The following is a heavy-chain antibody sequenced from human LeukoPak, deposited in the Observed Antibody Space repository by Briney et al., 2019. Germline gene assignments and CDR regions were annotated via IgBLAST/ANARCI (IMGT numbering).Heavy chain of an antibody. J-gene: IGHJ4*02. D-gene: IGHD5-18*01. V-gene: IGHV1-18*01. Sequence: ASVKVSCKASGYTFNTYGISWVRQAPGQGLEWMGWISTYNGNTNYAQKLQGRVTMTTDTSTSTAYMELRSLRSDDTAVYYCARDRIQLWPTPSLFGYWGQGTLVTVSS. CDR2: ISTYNGNT. CDR3: ARDRIQLWPTPSLFGY. CDR1: GYTFNTYG.